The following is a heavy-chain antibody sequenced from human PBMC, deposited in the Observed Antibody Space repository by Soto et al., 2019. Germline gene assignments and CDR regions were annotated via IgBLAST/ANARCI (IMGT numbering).Heavy chain of an antibody. CDR3: ARGAGQHQRSESYYYGLDV. CDR2: TRNEANSYTT. V-gene: IGHV3-72*01. Sequence: GGSLRLSCAASGFTLSDHYMDWVRQAPGKGLEWVGRTRNEANSYTTEYAASMKGRFSISRDDSKNSMYLQLNSLETEDTAVYYCARGAGQHQRSESYYYGLDVWGLGTKVTVSS. CDR1: GFTLSDHY. J-gene: IGHJ6*02. D-gene: IGHD2-2*01.